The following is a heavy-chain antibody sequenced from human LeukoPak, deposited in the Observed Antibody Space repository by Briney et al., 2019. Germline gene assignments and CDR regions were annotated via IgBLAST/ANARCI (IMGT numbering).Heavy chain of an antibody. CDR2: IYHSGST. J-gene: IGHJ6*03. V-gene: IGHV4-38-2*02. CDR3: ARDGPAVDYYYYMDV. CDR1: GYSISSGYY. Sequence: SETLSLTCTVSGYSISSGYYWGWIRQPPGKGLEWIGSIYHSGSTYYNPSLKSRVTISVDTSKNQFSLKLSSVTAADTAVYYCARDGPAVDYYYYMDVWGKGTTVTVSS.